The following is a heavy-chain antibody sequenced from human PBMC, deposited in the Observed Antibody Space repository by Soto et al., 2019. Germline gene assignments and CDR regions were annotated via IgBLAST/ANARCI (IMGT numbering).Heavy chain of an antibody. CDR2: INPGIGST. Sequence: ASVKVSCKASGYTFTSNYLHWIRQAPGQGREWMGTINPGIGSTTYAENFQGRVATTSDTSTTTVHLELSSLRFEDTAVYYCARQYCTGTSCYPYFDYWGQGTLVTSPQ. CDR3: ARQYCTGTSCYPYFDY. D-gene: IGHD2-2*01. J-gene: IGHJ4*02. CDR1: GYTFTSNY. V-gene: IGHV1-46*01.